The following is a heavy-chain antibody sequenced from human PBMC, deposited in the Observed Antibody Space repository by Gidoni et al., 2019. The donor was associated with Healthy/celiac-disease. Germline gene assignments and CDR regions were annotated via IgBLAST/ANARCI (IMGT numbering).Heavy chain of an antibody. CDR2: IYYSGST. Sequence: QVQLQESGPGLVKPSETLSLTCTVSGGSISSYYWSWIRQPPGKGLEWIGYIYYSGSTNYNPSLKSRVTISVDTSKNQFSLKLSSVTAADTAVYYCARRRVMTTVTTSDYYYYYYMDVWGKGTTVTVSS. CDR3: ARRRVMTTVTTSDYYYYYYMDV. V-gene: IGHV4-59*01. CDR1: GGSISSYY. D-gene: IGHD4-17*01. J-gene: IGHJ6*03.